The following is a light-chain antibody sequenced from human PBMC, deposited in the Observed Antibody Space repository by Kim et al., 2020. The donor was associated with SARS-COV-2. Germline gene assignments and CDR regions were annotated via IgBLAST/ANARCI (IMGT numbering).Light chain of an antibody. V-gene: IGLV2-14*03. CDR1: SSDIGNHEY. J-gene: IGLJ3*02. CDR3: SSSTRTSTLL. CDR2: GVS. Sequence: GQSITISGPGTSSDIGNHEYVSWYQQHPGKAPKLIIYGVSNRPSGISSRFSGSKFGNTASLTISGLQAEDEADYYCSSSTRTSTLLFGGGTKVTVL.